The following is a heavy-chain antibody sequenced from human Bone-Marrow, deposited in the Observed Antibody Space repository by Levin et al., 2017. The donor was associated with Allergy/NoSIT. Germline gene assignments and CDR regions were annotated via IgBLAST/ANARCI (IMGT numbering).Heavy chain of an antibody. CDR1: GYSFTSYW. J-gene: IGHJ5*02. V-gene: IGHV5-51*01. D-gene: IGHD2-2*01. CDR3: ARLVLPAAIHGVGWFDP. CDR2: INPGDSDT. Sequence: GESLKISCKGSGYSFTSYWIGWVRQMPGKGLEGMGIINPGDSDTRYSPSFQGQVTISADKSISTAYLQWSSLKASDTAMYYCARLVLPAAIHGVGWFDPWGQGTLVTVSS.